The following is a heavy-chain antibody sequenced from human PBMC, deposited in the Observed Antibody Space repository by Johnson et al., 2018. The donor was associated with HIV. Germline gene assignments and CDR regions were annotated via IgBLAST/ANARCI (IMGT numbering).Heavy chain of an antibody. V-gene: IGHV3-30*02. CDR1: GFTFSNYG. D-gene: IGHD6-13*01. J-gene: IGHJ3*02. CDR2: KRYDGSNK. Sequence: QVQLVESGGGVVQPGRSLRLSCAASGFTFSNYGMHWVRQAPGKGLEWVAFKRYDGSNKYYADSVKGRFTISRDNSKNTLYLQMNSLRPEDTAVYYCARVTGDSSSWYDDAFDIWGQGTMVTVSS. CDR3: ARVTGDSSSWYDDAFDI.